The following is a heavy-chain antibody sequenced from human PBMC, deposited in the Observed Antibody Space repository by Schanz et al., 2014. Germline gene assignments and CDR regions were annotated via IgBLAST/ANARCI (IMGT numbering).Heavy chain of an antibody. CDR3: AKDLPAVAVAPLMTGLYDS. CDR2: IWYDGSKT. D-gene: IGHD6-19*01. J-gene: IGHJ4*02. Sequence: QVQLVESGGGVVQPGRSLRLSCAASGFSFDKYGMHWVRQAPGKGLEWVGVIWYDGSKTYYADSVRGRFTISRENSKNPLHLQINSLRAEDTSVFHCAKDLPAVAVAPLMTGLYDSWGQGTLVTVSS. V-gene: IGHV3-33*06. CDR1: GFSFDKYG.